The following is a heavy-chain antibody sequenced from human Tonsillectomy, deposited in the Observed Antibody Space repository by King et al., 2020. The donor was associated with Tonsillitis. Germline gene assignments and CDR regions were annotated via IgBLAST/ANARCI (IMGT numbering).Heavy chain of an antibody. J-gene: IGHJ6*03. CDR2: ISDEGSNK. CDR3: ARGPPELRFLDMDV. D-gene: IGHD3-3*01. V-gene: IGHV3-30*10. Sequence: VQLVESGGGVVQTGRSLRLSCAASGFIFNNYAFHLVLQALGKGLEWGAVISDEGSNKYYTDSVKGRFTLSRDSFKNTRYPQMNSLRAEDTAVYYCARGPPELRFLDMDVWGTGTTVTVSS. CDR1: GFIFNNYA.